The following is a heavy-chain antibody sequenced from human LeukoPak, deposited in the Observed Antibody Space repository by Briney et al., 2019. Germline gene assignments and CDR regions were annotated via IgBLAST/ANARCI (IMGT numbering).Heavy chain of an antibody. Sequence: PGRSLRLSCAASGFTFDDYAMHWVRQAPGKGLEWVSGISWNSGSIGYADSVKGRFTVSRDNAKNSLYLQMNSLRAEDTAVYYCAREGCSTSCPDYYYYGMDVWGQGTTVTVSS. CDR3: AREGCSTSCPDYYYYGMDV. D-gene: IGHD2-2*01. CDR2: ISWNSGSI. CDR1: GFTFDDYA. J-gene: IGHJ6*02. V-gene: IGHV3-9*01.